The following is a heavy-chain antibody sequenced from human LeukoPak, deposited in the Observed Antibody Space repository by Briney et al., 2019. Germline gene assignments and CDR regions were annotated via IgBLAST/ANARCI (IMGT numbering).Heavy chain of an antibody. J-gene: IGHJ4*02. V-gene: IGHV1-2*06. Sequence: ASVKVSCKASGYTFTGYYMHWVRQAPGQGLEWMGRISPNSGGTNYAQKFQGRVTMTRDTSISTAYMELSRLRSDDTAVYYCARVDWVRGVISDYWGQGTLVTVSS. CDR3: ARVDWVRGVISDY. CDR1: GYTFTGYY. CDR2: ISPNSGGT. D-gene: IGHD3-10*01.